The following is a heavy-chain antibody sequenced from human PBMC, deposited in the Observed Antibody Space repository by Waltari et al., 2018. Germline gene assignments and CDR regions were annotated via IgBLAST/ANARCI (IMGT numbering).Heavy chain of an antibody. D-gene: IGHD6-6*01. CDR2: IYYSGST. CDR3: ARVTARRASYFDY. CDR1: GGSISSSSYY. V-gene: IGHV4-39*07. Sequence: QLQLQESGPGLVKPSETLSLTCTVSGGSISSSSYYWRWIRQPPGKGLEWIGSIYYSGSTYYNPSLKSRVTISVDTSKNQFSLKLSSVTAADTAVYYCARVTARRASYFDYWGQGTLVTVSS. J-gene: IGHJ4*02.